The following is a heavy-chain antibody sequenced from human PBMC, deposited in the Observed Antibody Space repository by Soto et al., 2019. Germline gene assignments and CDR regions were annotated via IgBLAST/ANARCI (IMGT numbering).Heavy chain of an antibody. D-gene: IGHD3-16*01. V-gene: IGHV3-74*01. Sequence: GGSLRLSCAASGFTFSSYWMHWVRQAPGKGLVWVSRINSDGSSTSYADSVKGRFTISRDNAKNTLYLQMNSLRAEDTAVYYCARDPYVEMGTIWFDPWGQGTLVTVSS. CDR3: ARDPYVEMGTIWFDP. CDR1: GFTFSSYW. J-gene: IGHJ5*02. CDR2: INSDGSST.